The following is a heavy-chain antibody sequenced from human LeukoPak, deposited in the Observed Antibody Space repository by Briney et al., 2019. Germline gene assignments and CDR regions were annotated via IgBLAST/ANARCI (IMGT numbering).Heavy chain of an antibody. CDR2: ISGSGGST. J-gene: IGHJ4*02. V-gene: IGHV3-23*01. CDR3: AKDSSLIVAVNGYFDY. Sequence: PGGSLRLSCAASGFTFSSYAMSWVRQAPGKGLEWVSAISGSGGSTYYADSVKGRFTISRDNSKNTLYLQMNSLRAEDTAVYYCAKDSSLIVAVNGYFDYWGQGTLVTVSS. CDR1: GFTFSSYA. D-gene: IGHD3-22*01.